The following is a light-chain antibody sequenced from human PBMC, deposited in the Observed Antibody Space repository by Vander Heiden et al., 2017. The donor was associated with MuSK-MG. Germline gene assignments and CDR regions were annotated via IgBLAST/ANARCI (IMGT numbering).Light chain of an antibody. J-gene: IGLJ1*01. V-gene: IGLV2-14*03. CDR2: DVT. Sequence: QSALTQPASVSGSPGQSITIPCTGTNSDVGGYNYVSWYQKHPGKAPKLMIYDVTNRPSEVSDRFSGSKSGNTASLTISGLQAEDEADYYCSSYRRSSIPYVFGTGTTVTVL. CDR1: NSDVGGYNY. CDR3: SSYRRSSIPYV.